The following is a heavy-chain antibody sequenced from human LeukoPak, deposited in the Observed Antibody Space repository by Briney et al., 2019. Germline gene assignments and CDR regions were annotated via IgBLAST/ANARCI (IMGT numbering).Heavy chain of an antibody. J-gene: IGHJ5*02. CDR1: GFTFSSYW. D-gene: IGHD3-9*01. Sequence: GGSLRLSCAASGFTFSSYWMSWVRQAPGKGPEWVANIKQDGSEKYYVDSVKGRFTISRDNAKNSLYLQMNSLRAEDTAVYYCARDGPLRYFDWLSNWFDPWGQGTLVTVSS. CDR2: IKQDGSEK. V-gene: IGHV3-7*03. CDR3: ARDGPLRYFDWLSNWFDP.